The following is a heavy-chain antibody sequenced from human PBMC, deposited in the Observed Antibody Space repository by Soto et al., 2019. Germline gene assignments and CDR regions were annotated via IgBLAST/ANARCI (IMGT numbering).Heavy chain of an antibody. CDR3: ATLNGDYRYIAFDI. Sequence: ASVKVSCKASGYTFASYDINWVRQATGQGPEWMGWMNPNSGNTGYAQKFQGRVTMTRNTSISTAYMQLSSLRSEDTAVYYCATLNGDYRYIAFDIWGQGTMVTVSS. J-gene: IGHJ3*02. V-gene: IGHV1-8*01. D-gene: IGHD4-17*01. CDR1: GYTFASYD. CDR2: MNPNSGNT.